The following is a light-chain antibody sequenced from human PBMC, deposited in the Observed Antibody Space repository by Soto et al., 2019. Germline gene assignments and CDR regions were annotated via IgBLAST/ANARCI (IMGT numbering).Light chain of an antibody. CDR2: KGS. Sequence: DVVMTQSPLSLPVTLGQSASISCRASQSLVYSDGNTYLNWFQQRPGQSPSRLIYKGSNRESGAXAXXSVSGPGTDFTPNISRVQPDDVVVDYYVQATHCPRTFGQETKVEIK. CDR3: VQATHCPRT. J-gene: IGKJ1*01. V-gene: IGKV2-30*01. CDR1: QSLVYSDGNTY.